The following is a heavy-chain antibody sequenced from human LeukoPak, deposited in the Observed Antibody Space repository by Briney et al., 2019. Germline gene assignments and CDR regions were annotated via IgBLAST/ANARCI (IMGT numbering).Heavy chain of an antibody. CDR2: IKTKTGGGKT. Sequence: GGSLRLSCAASGFTFSSYELNWVRQAPGKGLEWVGRIKTKTGGGKTDYAAPVKGRFTISRDDSKNTMYLQMNSLKTEDTALHYCTTDESTYCSKGVCYTGGNCDYWGQGTLVSVSS. D-gene: IGHD2-8*01. CDR1: GFTFSSYE. J-gene: IGHJ4*02. V-gene: IGHV3-15*01. CDR3: TTDESTYCSKGVCYTGGNCDY.